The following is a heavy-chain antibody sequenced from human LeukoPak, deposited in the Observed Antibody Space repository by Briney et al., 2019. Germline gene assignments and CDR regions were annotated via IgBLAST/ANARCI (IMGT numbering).Heavy chain of an antibody. J-gene: IGHJ6*02. V-gene: IGHV3-53*01. CDR2: IYSGGST. Sequence: PGGSLRLSCAASGFTVSSNYMSWVRQAPGKGLEWVSVIYSGGSTYYADSVKGRFTISRDNSKNTLYLQMNSLRAEDTAVYYCASYSSSWSPFGMDVWGQGTTVTVSS. D-gene: IGHD6-13*01. CDR3: ASYSSSWSPFGMDV. CDR1: GFTVSSNY.